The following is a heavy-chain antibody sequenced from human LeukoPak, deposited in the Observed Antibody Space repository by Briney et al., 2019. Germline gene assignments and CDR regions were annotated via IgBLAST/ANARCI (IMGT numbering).Heavy chain of an antibody. J-gene: IGHJ4*02. V-gene: IGHV3-21*01. CDR2: ISTSSSYI. CDR3: ARDSYSIAAAGISVYFDY. D-gene: IGHD6-13*01. Sequence: GGSLRLSCAASGFTFNTYSMNWVRQAPGKGLEWVSSISTSSSYIYYADSVKGRFTISRDNAKNSLYLQMNSLRAEDTAVYYCARDSYSIAAAGISVYFDYWGQGTLVTVSS. CDR1: GFTFNTYS.